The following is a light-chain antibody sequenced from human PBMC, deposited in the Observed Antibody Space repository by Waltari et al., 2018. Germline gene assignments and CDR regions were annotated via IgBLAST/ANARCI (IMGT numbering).Light chain of an antibody. CDR2: DAS. Sequence: EILMTQSPATLSVSPGERATLSCRASQGIFSNLAWYQQRPGQGPRLLIYDASTRAPGVPSRFSGSGSGTEFTLTIRSLQSEDSAVYYCQQYNVWPPITFGQGTRLEIK. J-gene: IGKJ5*01. CDR3: QQYNVWPPIT. V-gene: IGKV3-15*01. CDR1: QGIFSN.